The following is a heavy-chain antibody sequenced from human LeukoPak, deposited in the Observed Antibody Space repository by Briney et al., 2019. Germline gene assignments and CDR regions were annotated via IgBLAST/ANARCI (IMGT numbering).Heavy chain of an antibody. D-gene: IGHD1-14*01. CDR2: ISSSSSYI. Sequence: GGSLRLSCAASGFTFSSYSMNWVRQAPGKGLEWVSSISSSSSYIYYADSVKGRFTISRDNAKSSLYLQMNSLRAEDTAVYYCASVMENPDAFDIWGQGTMVTVSS. CDR1: GFTFSSYS. J-gene: IGHJ3*02. V-gene: IGHV3-21*01. CDR3: ASVMENPDAFDI.